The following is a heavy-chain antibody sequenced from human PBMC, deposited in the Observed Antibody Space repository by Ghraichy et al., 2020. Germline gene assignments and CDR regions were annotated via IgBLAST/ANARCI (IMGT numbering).Heavy chain of an antibody. Sequence: GGSLRLSCAASGFTFSSDWMHWVRQAPGKGLVWVSRINSDGSITDYADSVKGRFTISRDNARNTLYLQMNSLRAEDTAVYYCARVYHDGSGYFPFDYWGQGTLVTVSS. J-gene: IGHJ4*02. CDR3: ARVYHDGSGYFPFDY. CDR1: GFTFSSDW. V-gene: IGHV3-74*01. CDR2: INSDGSIT. D-gene: IGHD3-22*01.